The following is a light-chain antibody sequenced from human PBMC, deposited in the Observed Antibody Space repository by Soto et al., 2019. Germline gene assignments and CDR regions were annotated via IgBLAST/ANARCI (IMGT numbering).Light chain of an antibody. V-gene: IGKV1-33*01. CDR3: QQSHDLPLT. CDR2: DAS. CDR1: QDIRNS. Sequence: DIQMTQSPTSLSASVGDGVTITCQASQDIRNSLNWFQQKPGKAPKLLIYDASSVEAGVPSRFSGAGSGTEFTFTMSRLRPEDVATYYCQQSHDLPLTFGGGT. J-gene: IGKJ4*01.